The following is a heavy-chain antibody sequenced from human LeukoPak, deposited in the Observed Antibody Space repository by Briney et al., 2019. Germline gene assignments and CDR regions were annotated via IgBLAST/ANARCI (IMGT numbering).Heavy chain of an antibody. D-gene: IGHD6-13*01. CDR3: AKVFYSSSWPSYFHH. Sequence: GGSLRLSCAASGFTFSSYWMHWVRQAPGKGLVWVSRINSDGSSTSYADSVKGRFTISRDNAKNTLYLQMNSLRAEDTAVYYCAKVFYSSSWPSYFHHWGQGTLVTVSS. V-gene: IGHV3-74*01. J-gene: IGHJ1*01. CDR1: GFTFSSYW. CDR2: INSDGSST.